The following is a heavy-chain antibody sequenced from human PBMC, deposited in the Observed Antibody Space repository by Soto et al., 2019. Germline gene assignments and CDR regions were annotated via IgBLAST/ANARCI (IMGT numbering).Heavy chain of an antibody. D-gene: IGHD2-2*01. CDR1: SGSISSSNW. CDR3: ARELPAPVVPAAGGEYYYYYMDV. J-gene: IGHJ6*03. CDR2: IYHSGST. Sequence: QVQLQESGPGLVKPSGTLSLTCAVSSGSISSSNWWSWVRQPPGKGLEWIGEIYHSGSTNYNPYRKSRVTISVDKSKTQFSLKLSSVTAADTAVYYCARELPAPVVPAAGGEYYYYYMDVWGKGTTVTVSS. V-gene: IGHV4-4*02.